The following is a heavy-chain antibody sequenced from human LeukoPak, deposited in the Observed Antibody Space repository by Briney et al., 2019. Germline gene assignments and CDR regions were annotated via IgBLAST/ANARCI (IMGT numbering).Heavy chain of an antibody. CDR2: ISHDGRDK. V-gene: IGHV3-30*03. CDR1: GFTFNTYA. Sequence: PGGSLRLSCAASGFTFNTYAMHWVRQAPGKGLEWAAVISHDGRDKFYSDSVKGRFTVTRDNSKNTLYLQMNSLRPDDTALYYCTRCRYITGFDFQHWGQGTLVTVSS. J-gene: IGHJ1*01. D-gene: IGHD6-19*01. CDR3: TRCRYITGFDFQH.